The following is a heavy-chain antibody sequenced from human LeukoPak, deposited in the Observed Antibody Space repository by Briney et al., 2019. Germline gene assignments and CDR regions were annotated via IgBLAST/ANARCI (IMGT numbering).Heavy chain of an antibody. J-gene: IGHJ4*02. D-gene: IGHD2-15*01. CDR3: ASHKAAKGRLFDY. CDR2: IYYSGST. V-gene: IGHV4-31*01. CDR1: GGSISSGGYY. Sequence: SQTLSLTCTVSGGSISSGGYYWSWIRQHPGKGLEWIGYIYYSGSTYYNPSLKSQVTISVDTSKNQFSQKLSSVTAADTAVYYCASHKAAKGRLFDYWGQGTLVTVPS.